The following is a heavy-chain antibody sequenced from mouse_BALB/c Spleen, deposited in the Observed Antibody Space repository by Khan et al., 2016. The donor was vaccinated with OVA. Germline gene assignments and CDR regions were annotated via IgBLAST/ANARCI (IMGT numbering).Heavy chain of an antibody. V-gene: IGHV2-3*01. CDR3: AKFTPDYYSMDY. CDR2: IWGDGST. Sequence: VQLLETGPGLVAPSQSLSITCTVSGFSLTSYGVNWVRQPPGKGLEWLGVIWGDGSTNYHSTLKSRLIISKDNSKRQVFLTLNSLQPDDTATYYCAKFTPDYYSMDYWGQGTSVTVSS. J-gene: IGHJ4*01. D-gene: IGHD1-1*01. CDR1: GFSLTSYG.